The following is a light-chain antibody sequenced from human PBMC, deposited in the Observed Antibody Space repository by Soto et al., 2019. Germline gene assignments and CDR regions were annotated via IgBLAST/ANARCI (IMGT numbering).Light chain of an antibody. V-gene: IGLV1-51*02. CDR3: AAWDKSLSGGV. J-gene: IGLJ2*01. CDR2: ENN. Sequence: QSVLTQPPSVSAAAGQKVTISCSGSSSNIGSDYVSWYQQLPGTAPKLLIYENNKRPSGIPDRFSGSKSGTSATLGITGLQPGDEADYYCAAWDKSLSGGVFGGGTKLTVL. CDR1: SSNIGSDY.